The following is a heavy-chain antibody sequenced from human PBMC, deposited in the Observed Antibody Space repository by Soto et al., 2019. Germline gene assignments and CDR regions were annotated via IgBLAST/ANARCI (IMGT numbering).Heavy chain of an antibody. CDR1: GGSVSSGSYY. J-gene: IGHJ6*02. V-gene: IGHV4-61*01. CDR3: ARDANYYGMDV. Sequence: KASETLSLTCTVSGGSVSSGSYYWSWIRQPPGKGLEWIGYIYYSGSTNYNPSLKSRVTISVDTSKNQFSLKLSSVTAADTAVYYCARDANYYGMDVWGQGTTVTVSS. CDR2: IYYSGST.